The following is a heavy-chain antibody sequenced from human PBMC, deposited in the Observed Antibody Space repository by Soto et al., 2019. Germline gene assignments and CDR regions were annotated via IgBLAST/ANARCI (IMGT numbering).Heavy chain of an antibody. D-gene: IGHD3-3*01. CDR3: ARVRGSTPYYDFWSAEFDY. J-gene: IGHJ4*02. CDR1: GGSISSGDYY. V-gene: IGHV4-30-4*01. CDR2: IYYSGST. Sequence: SETLSLTCTVSGGSISSGDYYWSWIRQPPGKGLEWIGYIYYSGSTYYNPSLKSRVTISVDTSKNQFSLKLSSVTAADTAVYYCARVRGSTPYYDFWSAEFDYWGQGTLVTVSS.